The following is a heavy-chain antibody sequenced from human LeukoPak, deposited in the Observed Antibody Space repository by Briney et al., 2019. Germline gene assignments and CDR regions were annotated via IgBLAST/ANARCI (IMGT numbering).Heavy chain of an antibody. CDR1: GASISSYY. CDR3: ARSGYKYGADALDI. D-gene: IGHD5-18*01. J-gene: IGHJ3*02. V-gene: IGHV4-59*01. Sequence: SETLSLTCTVSGASISSYYWSWIRQPPGKGLEWIGYIYYSGSTNYNPSLESRVTISVDTSKTQFSLKLSSVTAADTAVYNCARSGYKYGADALDIWGQGTMVTVSS. CDR2: IYYSGST.